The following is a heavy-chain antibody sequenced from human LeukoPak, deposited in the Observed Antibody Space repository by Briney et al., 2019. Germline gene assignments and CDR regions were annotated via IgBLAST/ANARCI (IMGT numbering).Heavy chain of an antibody. V-gene: IGHV3-21*04. J-gene: IGHJ5*02. CDR2: ISSSGDYI. Sequence: PGGSLRLSCAASGFTFSDYYMNWVRQAPGKGLEWVSSISSSGDYIYYADSLKGRFTISRDNAKNSLFLQMDSLRAEDTAIYYCAKDGIDSGDPNGFDPWGQGTLVTVSS. CDR1: GFTFSDYY. D-gene: IGHD3-10*01. CDR3: AKDGIDSGDPNGFDP.